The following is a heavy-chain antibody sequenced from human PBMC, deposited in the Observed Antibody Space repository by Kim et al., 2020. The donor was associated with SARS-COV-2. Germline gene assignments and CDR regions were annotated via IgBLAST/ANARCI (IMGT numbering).Heavy chain of an antibody. Sequence: NYNPSLKSRVTISVDTSKNQFSLKLSSVTAADTAVYYCARLNNWNYYFDYWGQGTLVTVSS. V-gene: IGHV4-34*01. CDR3: ARLNNWNYYFDY. J-gene: IGHJ4*02. D-gene: IGHD1-7*01.